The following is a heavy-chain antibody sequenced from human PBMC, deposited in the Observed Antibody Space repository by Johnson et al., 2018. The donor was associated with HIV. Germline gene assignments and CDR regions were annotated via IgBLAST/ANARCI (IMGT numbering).Heavy chain of an antibody. D-gene: IGHD3-22*01. CDR2: INWNGGST. Sequence: VQLVESGGGVVRPGGSLRLSCAASGFTFDDYGMSWVRQAPGKGLEWVSGINWNGGSTGYADSVKGRFTISRDNAKNSLYLQMNSLRAEDTALYYCARGTPGDYDSSGYYRGSEAFDIWGQGTMVTVSS. V-gene: IGHV3-20*04. CDR1: GFTFDDYG. CDR3: ARGTPGDYDSSGYYRGSEAFDI. J-gene: IGHJ3*02.